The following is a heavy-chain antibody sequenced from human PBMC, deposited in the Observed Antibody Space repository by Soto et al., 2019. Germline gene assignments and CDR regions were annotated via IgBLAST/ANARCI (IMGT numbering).Heavy chain of an antibody. D-gene: IGHD5-18*01. V-gene: IGHV3-30*18. CDR2: ISYDGSNR. J-gene: IGHJ6*02. Sequence: QVRLVESGGGVVQPGGSLRLSCAASGDSGFSFSSYGIHWVRQAPGKGLEWVSVISYDGSNRHFADSVKGRFAVSRDDAMHTVYLQMNALRPEDTAVYYCAKDRMVRSYYYGMDVWGQGTTVTVSS. CDR1: GDSGFSFSSYG. CDR3: AKDRMVRSYYYGMDV.